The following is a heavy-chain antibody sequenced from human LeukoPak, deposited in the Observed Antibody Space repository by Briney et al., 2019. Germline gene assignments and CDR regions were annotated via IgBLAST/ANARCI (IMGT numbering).Heavy chain of an antibody. CDR1: GGSISSGSYY. CDR2: IYTSGST. J-gene: IGHJ4*02. Sequence: SQTLSLTCTVSGGSISSGSYYWSWIRQPAGKGLEWIGRIYTSGSTNYNPSLKSRVTISVDTSKNQFSLKLSSVTAADTAVYYCARGFVAVAGVTFDYWGQGTLVTVSS. V-gene: IGHV4-61*02. D-gene: IGHD6-19*01. CDR3: ARGFVAVAGVTFDY.